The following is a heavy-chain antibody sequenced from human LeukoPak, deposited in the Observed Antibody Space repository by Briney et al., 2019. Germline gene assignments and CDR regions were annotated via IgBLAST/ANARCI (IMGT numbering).Heavy chain of an antibody. Sequence: ASVKVSCKASGYTFTSYGISWVRPAPGQGLEWMGWTSAHNDDTNYAETLQGRLTMTTDISTSTAYMELTSLRSDDTAVYYCARDWDSRNDYFDPWGQGTLVIVSS. J-gene: IGHJ4*02. CDR2: TSAHNDDT. CDR3: ARDWDSRNDYFDP. V-gene: IGHV1-18*01. D-gene: IGHD1-1*01. CDR1: GYTFTSYG.